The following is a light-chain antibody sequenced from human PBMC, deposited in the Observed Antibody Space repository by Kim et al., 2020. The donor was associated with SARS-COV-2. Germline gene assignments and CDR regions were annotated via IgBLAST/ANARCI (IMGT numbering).Light chain of an antibody. V-gene: IGLV1-36*01. CDR3: AVWDDSLNAWV. Sequence: QRVTISWYGTTSNIGKNAVNWYQQFPGKAPKLLIYSNDVLPSGVSDRFSGSKSGTSASLAISGLQSEDEADYYCAVWDDSLNAWVFGGGTKLTVL. CDR2: SND. J-gene: IGLJ3*02. CDR1: TSNIGKNA.